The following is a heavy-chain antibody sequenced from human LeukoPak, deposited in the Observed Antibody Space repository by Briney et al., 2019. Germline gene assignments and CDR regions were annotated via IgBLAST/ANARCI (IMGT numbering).Heavy chain of an antibody. J-gene: IGHJ4*01. Sequence: SETLSLTCTVSGYSISSGYYWGWIRQPPGKGLEWIGSIYHSGSTYYNPSLKSRVTISVDTSKNQFSLKLSSVTAADTAVYYCARVVTAGSYYFDSWGHGTLVTVSS. V-gene: IGHV4-38-2*02. CDR3: ARVVTAGSYYFDS. CDR2: IYHSGST. D-gene: IGHD6-13*01. CDR1: GYSISSGYY.